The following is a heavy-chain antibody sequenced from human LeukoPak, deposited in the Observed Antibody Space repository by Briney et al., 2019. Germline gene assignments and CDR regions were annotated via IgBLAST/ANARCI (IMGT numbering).Heavy chain of an antibody. V-gene: IGHV3-30*18. CDR3: AKDLYSYYYDSSGYYHGPPDY. J-gene: IGHJ4*02. CDR2: ISYDGSNK. D-gene: IGHD3-22*01. Sequence: PGRSLRLSCAASGFTFSSYGMHWVRQAPGKGLEWVAVISYDGSNKYYADSVKGRFTISRDNSKNTLYLQMNSLRAEDTAVYYCAKDLYSYYYDSSGYYHGPPDYWGQGTLVTVSS. CDR1: GFTFSSYG.